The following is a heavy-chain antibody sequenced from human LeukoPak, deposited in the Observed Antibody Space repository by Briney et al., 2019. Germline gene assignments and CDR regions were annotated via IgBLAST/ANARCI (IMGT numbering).Heavy chain of an antibody. D-gene: IGHD2-2*01. CDR3: ARGAYCSSTSCYWNYFDY. Sequence: GESLKISCKGSGYSFTSYWISWVRQMPGKGLEWMGIIYPGDSDTRYSPSFQGQVTISADKSISTAYLEWSSLKASDTAMYYCARGAYCSSTSCYWNYFDYWGQGTLVTVSS. CDR1: GYSFTSYW. J-gene: IGHJ4*02. CDR2: IYPGDSDT. V-gene: IGHV5-51*01.